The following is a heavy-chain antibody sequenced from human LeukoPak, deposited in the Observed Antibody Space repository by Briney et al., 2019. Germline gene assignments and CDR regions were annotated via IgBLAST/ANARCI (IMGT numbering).Heavy chain of an antibody. CDR3: VRGYYYDSSGYWVRAFDI. CDR2: LYHSGTT. Sequence: SQTLSLTCAVSGGSISSGGYSWSWIRQPPGKGLEWIGYLYHSGTTHYNPSLKSRVTISVDRSKNQFSLKLSSVTAADTAVYYCVRGYYYDSSGYWVRAFDIWGQGTMVTVSS. V-gene: IGHV4-30-2*01. CDR1: GGSISSGGYS. J-gene: IGHJ3*02. D-gene: IGHD3-22*01.